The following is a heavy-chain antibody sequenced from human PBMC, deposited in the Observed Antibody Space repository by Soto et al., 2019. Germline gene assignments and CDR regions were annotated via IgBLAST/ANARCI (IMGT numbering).Heavy chain of an antibody. Sequence: GGSLRLSCSASGFTFSSYAMHWVRQAPGKGLEYVSAISSNGGSTYYADSVKGRFTISRDNSKNTLYLQMSSLRAEDTAVYYCVKYTGGSGHPVWGQGTLVTVSS. V-gene: IGHV3-64D*06. J-gene: IGHJ4*02. CDR1: GFTFSSYA. CDR2: ISSNGGST. D-gene: IGHD1-26*01. CDR3: VKYTGGSGHPV.